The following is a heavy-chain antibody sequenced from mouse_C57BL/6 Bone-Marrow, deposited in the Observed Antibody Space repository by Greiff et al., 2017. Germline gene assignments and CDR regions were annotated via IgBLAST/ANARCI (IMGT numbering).Heavy chain of an antibody. V-gene: IGHV1-54*01. D-gene: IGHD1-1*01. J-gene: IGHJ4*01. Sequence: QVQLQQSGAELVRPGTSVKVSCKASGYAFTNYLIEWVKQRPGQGLEWIGVINPGSGGTNYNEKFKGKATLTADKSSSTAYMQLSSLTSDDSAGYFCARRGTTVVATDYYAMDYWGQGTSGTVSS. CDR3: ARRGTTVVATDYYAMDY. CDR2: INPGSGGT. CDR1: GYAFTNYL.